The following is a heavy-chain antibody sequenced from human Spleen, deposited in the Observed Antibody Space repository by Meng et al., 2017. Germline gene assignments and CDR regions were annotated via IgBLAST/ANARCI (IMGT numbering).Heavy chain of an antibody. CDR3: ARGSMTGAGDFEY. CDR1: GDSISSSYW. CDR2: IYHSGNT. Sequence: QVRLQEPGPGLVKPLGTLSLTCAVSGDSISSSYWWSWVRQTPGKGLEWIGEIYHSGNTNYNPSLKSRVTISIDKSKNQFSLKLTSVTAADTAVYYCARGSMTGAGDFEYWGQGTLVTVSS. V-gene: IGHV4-4*02. D-gene: IGHD6-13*01. J-gene: IGHJ4*02.